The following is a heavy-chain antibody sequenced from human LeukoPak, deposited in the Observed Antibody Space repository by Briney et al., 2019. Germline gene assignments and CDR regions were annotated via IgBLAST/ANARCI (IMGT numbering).Heavy chain of an antibody. J-gene: IGHJ4*02. Sequence: ASETLSLTCAVYGGSFSGYYCTWIRQPPGKGLEWIGEINHSGSTNYNPSLKSRVTISVDTSKNQFSLKLSSVTAADTAVYYCARRRRSLAVAGGYFDYWGQGTLVTVSS. CDR3: ARRRRSLAVAGGYFDY. V-gene: IGHV4-34*01. D-gene: IGHD6-19*01. CDR2: INHSGST. CDR1: GGSFSGYY.